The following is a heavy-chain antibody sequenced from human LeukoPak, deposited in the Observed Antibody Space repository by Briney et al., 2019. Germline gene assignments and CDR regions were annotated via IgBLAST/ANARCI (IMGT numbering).Heavy chain of an antibody. D-gene: IGHD2/OR15-2a*01. CDR2: IWYDGSNK. J-gene: IGHJ4*02. Sequence: GGSLRLSCAASGFTFSSYGMHWVRQAPGKGLEWVALIWYDGSNKYYADSVKGRLTISRDNSKNTLYLQMNSLRAEDTAVYYCAREGPCGNSQFDYWGQGTLVTVS. CDR3: AREGPCGNSQFDY. V-gene: IGHV3-33*01. CDR1: GFTFSSYG.